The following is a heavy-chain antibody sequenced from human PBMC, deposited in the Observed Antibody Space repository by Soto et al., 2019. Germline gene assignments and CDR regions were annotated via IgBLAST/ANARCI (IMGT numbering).Heavy chain of an antibody. CDR3: AKNGQPPYYYYGMDV. CDR1: GYTFTRYG. CDR2: ISGYNGDT. Sequence: QGQLVQSGGEAKKPGASVKVSCKASGYTFTRYGISWVRQAPGQGLEWMGWISGYNGDTNYAQKFQGRVTMTIDTSTSTVYMELRSLTSDDTAVYYCAKNGQPPYYYYGMDVW. J-gene: IGHJ6*01. D-gene: IGHD2-8*01. V-gene: IGHV1-18*01.